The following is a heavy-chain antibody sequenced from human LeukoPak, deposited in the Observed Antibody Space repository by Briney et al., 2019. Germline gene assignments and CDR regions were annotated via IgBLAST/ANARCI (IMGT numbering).Heavy chain of an antibody. CDR3: ARGRDGYNWGNDY. V-gene: IGHV3-11*01. J-gene: IGHJ4*02. CDR2: ISSSGSSI. CDR1: GFTFSDYY. Sequence: GGSLRLFCAASGFTFSDYYMNWIRQTPGKGLEWVSYISSSGSSIYYTDSVKGRFTISRDNAKNSLYLQMNSLRAEDTAVYYCARGRDGYNWGNDYWGQGTLVTVSS. D-gene: IGHD5-24*01.